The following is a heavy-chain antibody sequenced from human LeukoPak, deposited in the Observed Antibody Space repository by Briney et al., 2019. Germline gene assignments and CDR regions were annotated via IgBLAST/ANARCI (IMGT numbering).Heavy chain of an antibody. J-gene: IGHJ5*02. CDR1: GGSVSSGSYY. CDR2: IYYSGST. V-gene: IGHV4-61*01. D-gene: IGHD3-10*01. CDR3: ARAPTMVRGVTRFDP. Sequence: SETLSLTCTVSGGSVSSGSYYWSWIRQPPGKGLEWIGYIYYSGSTNYNPSLKSRVTISVDTSKNQFSLKLSSVTAADTAVYYCARAPTMVRGVTRFDPWGQGTLVTVSS.